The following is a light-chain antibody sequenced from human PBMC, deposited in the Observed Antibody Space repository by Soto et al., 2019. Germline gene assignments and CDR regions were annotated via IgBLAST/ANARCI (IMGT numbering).Light chain of an antibody. CDR3: QRYGTPLFT. CDR2: GAS. V-gene: IGKV3-20*01. J-gene: IGKJ3*01. Sequence: PGTLSLSPGERATLSCGASQSVTNNFLAWYQQKPGQAPRLLIYGASSRATGVPDRFSGSGSGTDFTLTISRLEPGDFAVYYCQRYGTPLFTFGPGTKVDIK. CDR1: QSVTNNF.